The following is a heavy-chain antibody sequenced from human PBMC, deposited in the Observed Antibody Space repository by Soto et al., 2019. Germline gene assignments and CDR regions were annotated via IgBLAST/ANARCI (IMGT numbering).Heavy chain of an antibody. V-gene: IGHV4-59*01. J-gene: IGHJ5*02. CDR1: GGSISSYY. Sequence: SETLSLTCTVSGGSISSYYWSWIRQPPGKGLEWIGYIYYSGSTNYNPSLKSRVTISVDTSKNQFSLKLSSVTAADTAVYYCASYGGKGKWAPGWFDPWGQGTLVTVSS. CDR2: IYYSGST. D-gene: IGHD4-17*01. CDR3: ASYGGKGKWAPGWFDP.